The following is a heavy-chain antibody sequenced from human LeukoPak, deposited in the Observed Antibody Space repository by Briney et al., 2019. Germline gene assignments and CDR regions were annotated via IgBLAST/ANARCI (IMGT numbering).Heavy chain of an antibody. Sequence: PGGSLRLSCAASGFTVSSNYMSWVRQAPGKGLEWVSVIYSGGSTNYAASVKGRFTISRDNSKNTLYLQMNSLRAEDTVVYYCARSPGRGAYYDSSDNVPYYYYGMDVWGQGTLVTVSS. J-gene: IGHJ6*02. CDR3: ARSPGRGAYYDSSDNVPYYYYGMDV. V-gene: IGHV3-66*02. D-gene: IGHD3-22*01. CDR1: GFTVSSNY. CDR2: IYSGGST.